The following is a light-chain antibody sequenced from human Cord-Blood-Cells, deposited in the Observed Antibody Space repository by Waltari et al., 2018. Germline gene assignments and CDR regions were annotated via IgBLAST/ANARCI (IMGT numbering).Light chain of an antibody. CDR2: DVS. J-gene: IGLJ3*02. CDR3: SSYTSSSTLGV. Sequence: QSALTQPASVSGSPGQSITLSCTGTSSDVGGYNYVSWYQQHPGKAPKLRIYDVSNRPSGVSNRFSGSKSGNTASLTISGLQAEDEADYYCSSYTSSSTLGVFGGGTKLTVL. V-gene: IGLV2-14*01. CDR1: SSDVGGYNY.